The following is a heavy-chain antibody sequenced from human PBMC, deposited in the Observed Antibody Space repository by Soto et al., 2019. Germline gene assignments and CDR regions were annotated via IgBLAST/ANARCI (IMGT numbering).Heavy chain of an antibody. Sequence: QVQLVESGGGVVQPGGSLRLSCAASGFTFSASVMHWVRQAPGKGLEWMAIITYGGNNKYYADSVKGRFTISRDISESTLYLQMNSLRAEDTAVYYCGREEFKDGRGHFDYWGQGTLVSVSS. V-gene: IGHV3-30-3*01. J-gene: IGHJ4*02. CDR1: GFTFSASV. D-gene: IGHD3-22*01. CDR3: GREEFKDGRGHFDY. CDR2: ITYGGNNK.